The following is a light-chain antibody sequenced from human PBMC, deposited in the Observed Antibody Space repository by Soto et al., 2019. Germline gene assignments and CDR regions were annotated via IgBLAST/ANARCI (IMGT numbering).Light chain of an antibody. CDR3: SSFTSSSTQV. V-gene: IGLV2-14*01. Sequence: QSVLTQPASVSGSLGQSITIPCTGTSSDVGGYNYVSWYQQHPGKVPKLIIYEVNNRPSGVSNRFSGSKSANTASLTISGLQADDEADYYCSSFTSSSTQVFGGGTKLTVL. CDR2: EVN. J-gene: IGLJ3*02. CDR1: SSDVGGYNY.